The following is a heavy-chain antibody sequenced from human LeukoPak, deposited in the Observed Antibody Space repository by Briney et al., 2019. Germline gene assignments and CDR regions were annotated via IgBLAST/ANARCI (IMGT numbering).Heavy chain of an antibody. Sequence: KPSETPSLTCTVSGGSISSSSYYWGGIRPPPGKGLEWIGGIYYSGSTYYNPSLKSRVTISVDTSKNQFSLKLSSVTAADTAVYYCARQVFRVPRQWLAGRGAEYFQHWGQGTLVTVSS. CDR2: IYYSGST. V-gene: IGHV4-39*01. J-gene: IGHJ1*01. CDR1: GGSISSSSYY. D-gene: IGHD6-19*01. CDR3: ARQVFRVPRQWLAGRGAEYFQH.